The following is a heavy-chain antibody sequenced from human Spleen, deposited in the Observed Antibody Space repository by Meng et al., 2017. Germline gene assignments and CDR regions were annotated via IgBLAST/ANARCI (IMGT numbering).Heavy chain of an antibody. CDR2: ISSSGSII. CDR3: ARDALLGELSPYVIDY. D-gene: IGHD3-10*01. CDR1: GFPFSSSA. V-gene: IGHV3-48*03. J-gene: IGHJ4*02. Sequence: GESLKISCAVSGFPFSSSAMSWVRQAPGKGLEWVSYISSSGSIIYYADSVKGRFTISRDNAKNSLYLQMNSLRAEDTAVYYCARDALLGELSPYVIDYWGQGTLVTVSS.